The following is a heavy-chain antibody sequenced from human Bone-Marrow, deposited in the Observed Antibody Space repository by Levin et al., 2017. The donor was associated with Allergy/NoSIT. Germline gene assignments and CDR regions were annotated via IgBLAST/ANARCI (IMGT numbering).Heavy chain of an antibody. D-gene: IGHD5-18*01. J-gene: IGHJ4*02. Sequence: SETLSLTCTVSGGSMSGSNYHWAWIRQPPGKGLEYIGSIHYVGSTNYNPSLKSRITMSVDTSANQFSLDLRSVTAADTAVYYCVRRRSALISGWGQGTLVTVSS. V-gene: IGHV4-39*01. CDR1: GGSMSGSNYH. CDR3: VRRRSALISG. CDR2: IHYVGST.